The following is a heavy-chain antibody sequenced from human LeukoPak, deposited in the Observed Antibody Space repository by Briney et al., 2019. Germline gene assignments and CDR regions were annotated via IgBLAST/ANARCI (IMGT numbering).Heavy chain of an antibody. CDR1: GFTLRNHW. D-gene: IGHD2-15*01. Sequence: GESLRLSCAASGFTLRNHWMHWVRHAPGKGLVWVSRINRYENITSYAHSVKGHFTISRDNDKNRPYLQMTSRRGEDRAVYYCAKGFLLANWFDPWGQGTLVTVSS. CDR3: AKGFLLANWFDP. CDR2: INRYENIT. J-gene: IGHJ5*02. V-gene: IGHV3-74*01.